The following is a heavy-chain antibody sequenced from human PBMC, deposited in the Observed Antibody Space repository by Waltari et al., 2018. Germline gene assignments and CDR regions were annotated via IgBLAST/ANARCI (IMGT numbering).Heavy chain of an antibody. CDR3: ASWMGTNDY. J-gene: IGHJ4*02. V-gene: IGHV3-66*01. D-gene: IGHD1-1*01. Sequence: EVQLVESGGGLVQPGGSLRLSCAASGFTFRRHYMGGVRQAPGKGLEWVSVIYSGGSTYYADSVKGRFTISRDNSKNTLYLQMNSLRAEDTAVYYCASWMGTNDYWGQGTLVTVSS. CDR2: IYSGGST. CDR1: GFTFRRHY.